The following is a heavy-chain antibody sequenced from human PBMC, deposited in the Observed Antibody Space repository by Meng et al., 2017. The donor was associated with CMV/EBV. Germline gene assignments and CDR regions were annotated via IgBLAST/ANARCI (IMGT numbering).Heavy chain of an antibody. CDR2: ISSSSSYI. CDR1: GFTFSSYS. V-gene: IGHV3-21*01. CDR3: AKDHPYYYGSGSYSGGYYFDY. J-gene: IGHJ4*02. Sequence: GGSLRLSCGASGFTFSSYSMNWVRQAPGKGLEWVSSISSSSSYIYYADSVKGRFTISRDNAKNSLYLQMNSLRAEDTAVYYCAKDHPYYYGSGSYSGGYYFDYWGQGTLVTVSS. D-gene: IGHD3-10*01.